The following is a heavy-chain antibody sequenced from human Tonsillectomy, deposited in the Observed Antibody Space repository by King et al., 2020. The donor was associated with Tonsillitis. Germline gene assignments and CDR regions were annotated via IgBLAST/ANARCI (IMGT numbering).Heavy chain of an antibody. CDR3: ARQSYGSGSYYKDY. CDR1: GYSISSGYY. Sequence: MQLQESGPGLVKPSETLSLTCAVSGYSISSGYYWGWIRQPLGKGLEWIATIYHSGSTYYNPSLKSRVTISVDTSKNQFSLKLSSVTAADTAVYYCARQSYGSGSYYKDYWGQGTLVTVSS. CDR2: IYHSGST. D-gene: IGHD3-10*01. J-gene: IGHJ4*02. V-gene: IGHV4-38-2*01.